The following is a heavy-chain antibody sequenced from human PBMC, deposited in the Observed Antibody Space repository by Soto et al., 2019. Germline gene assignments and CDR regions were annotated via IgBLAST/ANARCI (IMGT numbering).Heavy chain of an antibody. V-gene: IGHV3-30-3*01. CDR1: GFTFSSYA. Sequence: GGSLSLSCAASGFTFSSYAMHWVRQAPGKGLEWVAVISYDGSNKYYADSVKGRFTISRDNSKNTLYLQMNSLRAEDTAVYYCAREPPPWDIRAHLYWGQGTLVTVSS. D-gene: IGHD2-15*01. J-gene: IGHJ4*02. CDR2: ISYDGSNK. CDR3: AREPPPWDIRAHLY.